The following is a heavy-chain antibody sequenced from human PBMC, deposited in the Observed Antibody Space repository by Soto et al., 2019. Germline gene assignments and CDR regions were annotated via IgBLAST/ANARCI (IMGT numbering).Heavy chain of an antibody. Sequence: GESLKISCKGSGYSFTSYWIGWVRQMPGKGLEWMGIIYPGNPDTRYSPSFQGQVTISADKSISSAYLQWSSLKASDTAMYYCASSAGPKFAAAGTRYYYGMDVWGQGTTVTVSS. CDR3: ASSAGPKFAAAGTRYYYGMDV. J-gene: IGHJ6*02. CDR1: GYSFTSYW. V-gene: IGHV5-51*01. D-gene: IGHD6-13*01. CDR2: IYPGNPDT.